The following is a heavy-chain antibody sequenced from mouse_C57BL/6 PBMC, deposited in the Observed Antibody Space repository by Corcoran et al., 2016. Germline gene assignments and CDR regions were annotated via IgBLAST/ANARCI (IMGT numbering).Heavy chain of an antibody. CDR3: ARLEYYGSSGY. J-gene: IGHJ2*01. V-gene: IGHV9-3*01. Sequence: QIQLVQSGPELKKPGETVKISCKASGYTFTTYGMSWVKQAPGKGLKWMGWINTYSGVPTYADDFKGRFAFSLETSASTAYLQINNLKNEDTATYFGARLEYYGSSGYWGQDTTLTVSS. D-gene: IGHD1-1*01. CDR1: GYTFTTYG. CDR2: INTYSGVP.